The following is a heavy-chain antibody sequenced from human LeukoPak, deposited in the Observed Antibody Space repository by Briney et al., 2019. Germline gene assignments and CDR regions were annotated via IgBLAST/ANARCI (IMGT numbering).Heavy chain of an antibody. D-gene: IGHD3-22*01. Sequence: SETLSLTCTVSGGSFSSYYWNWIRQPAGKGLEWIGRIYISGSTDYNPSLKSRVTMSVDTSKNQFSLKLSSATAADTAVYYCARGRGYYQDYWGQGTLVTVSS. CDR2: IYISGST. V-gene: IGHV4-4*07. J-gene: IGHJ4*02. CDR3: ARGRGYYQDY. CDR1: GGSFSSYY.